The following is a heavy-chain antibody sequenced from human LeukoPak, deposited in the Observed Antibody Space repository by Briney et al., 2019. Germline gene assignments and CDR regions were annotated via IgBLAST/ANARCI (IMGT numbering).Heavy chain of an antibody. CDR3: ASNRLLGGWYPGRYGMDV. D-gene: IGHD6-19*01. Sequence: PSETLSLTCTVSGGLVSSYYWTWIRQPPGKGLEWIGHIHYSENINYNPSLQSRVIMSVDTSKNQVTLKLSSVTAADTAVYYCASNRLLGGWYPGRYGMDVWGQGTTVIVSS. CDR2: IHYSENI. J-gene: IGHJ6*02. CDR1: GGLVSSYY. V-gene: IGHV4-59*02.